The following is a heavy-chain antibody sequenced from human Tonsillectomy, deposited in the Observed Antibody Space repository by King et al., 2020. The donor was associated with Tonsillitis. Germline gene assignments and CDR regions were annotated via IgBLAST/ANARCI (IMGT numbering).Heavy chain of an antibody. D-gene: IGHD3-3*01. CDR2: IYTSGST. V-gene: IGHV4-4*07. J-gene: IGHJ3*02. CDR3: ARVTDYDFWSGFQTGAFDI. CDR1: GGSISSYY. Sequence: QLQESGPGLVKPSETLSLTCTVSGGSISSYYWSWIRQPAGKGLEWIERIYTSGSTNYNPSLKSRVTMSVDTSKNQFSLKLSTVTAADTAVYYCARVTDYDFWSGFQTGAFDIWGQGTMVTVSS.